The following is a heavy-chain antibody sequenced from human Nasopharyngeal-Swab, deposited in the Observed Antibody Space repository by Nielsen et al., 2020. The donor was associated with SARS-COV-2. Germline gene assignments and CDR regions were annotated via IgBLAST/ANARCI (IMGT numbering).Heavy chain of an antibody. CDR2: IYSGGST. Sequence: GEALKIPWGAFGFTVSSNYMSWVRQAPGKGLEWVSVIYSGGSTYYADSVKGRFIISRHNSKNTLYLQMNSLRAEDTPVYYCARSAMVRGPGMDVWGQGTTVTVSS. CDR1: GFTVSSNY. D-gene: IGHD3-10*01. V-gene: IGHV3-53*04. CDR3: ARSAMVRGPGMDV. J-gene: IGHJ6*02.